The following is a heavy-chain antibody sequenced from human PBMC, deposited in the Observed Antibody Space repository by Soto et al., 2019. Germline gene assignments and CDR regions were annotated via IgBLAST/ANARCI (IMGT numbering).Heavy chain of an antibody. Sequence: EVQLVESGGGVVQPGGSLSRSCAASGFTFSCDRMNWVRQPPGKGQEWVSYNSSRRSTIYDAYSVQVRFTISRDNAKNCIYPQRNSLRSADPDADYSARDSIAVLGEPIDSYYYYKDVCGKLSTRTVAS. D-gene: IGHD3-3*01. CDR2: NSSRRSTI. J-gene: IGHJ6*03. CDR1: GFTFSCDR. V-gene: IGHV3-48*01. CDR3: ARDSIAVLGEPIDSYYYYKDV.